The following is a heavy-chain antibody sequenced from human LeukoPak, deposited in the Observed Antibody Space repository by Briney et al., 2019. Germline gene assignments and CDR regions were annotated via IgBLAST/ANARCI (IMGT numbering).Heavy chain of an antibody. D-gene: IGHD2-2*01. Sequence: GESLKISCKGSGYSFASFWIGWVRQMPGKGLEWMGVIYPADSDTRYSPSFQGQVTISADKSTSTAYLQWSTLKAPVTAIYYCARQSAAAQYTNWFDPWGQGTLVTVSS. CDR2: IYPADSDT. CDR1: GYSFASFW. CDR3: ARQSAAAQYTNWFDP. V-gene: IGHV5-51*01. J-gene: IGHJ5*02.